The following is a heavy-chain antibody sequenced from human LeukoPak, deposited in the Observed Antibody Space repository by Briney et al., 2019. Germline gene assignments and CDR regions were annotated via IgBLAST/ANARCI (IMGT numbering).Heavy chain of an antibody. V-gene: IGHV4-34*01. CDR2: INARGDT. CDR1: GWPFNGYY. CDR3: ARGQVPAARGYNWFDP. Sequence: PSETLSLTCAVYGWPFNGYYWNWIRQPPGKGLEWIGEINARGDTNYNPSLKSRVTISVDTSKKQFSLRLTSMIAADTALYYCARGQVPAARGYNWFDPWGQGTLVTVSS. D-gene: IGHD2-2*01. J-gene: IGHJ5*02.